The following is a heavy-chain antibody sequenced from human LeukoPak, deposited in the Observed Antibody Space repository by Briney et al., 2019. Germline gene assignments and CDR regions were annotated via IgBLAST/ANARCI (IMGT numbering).Heavy chain of an antibody. D-gene: IGHD2-15*01. CDR2: ISGSGGST. CDR3: AKDSGLYCSGGSCYIDY. J-gene: IGHJ4*02. CDR1: GFTFSSYA. Sequence: AGGSLRLSCAASGFTFSSYAMSWVRQAPGKGLEWVSAISGSGGSTYYADSVKGRFTISRDNSKNTLYLQMNSLRAEDTAVYYCAKDSGLYCSGGSCYIDYWGQGTLVTVSS. V-gene: IGHV3-23*01.